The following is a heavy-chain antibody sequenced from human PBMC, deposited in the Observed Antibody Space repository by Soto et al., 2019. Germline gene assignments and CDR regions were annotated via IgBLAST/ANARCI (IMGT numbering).Heavy chain of an antibody. CDR1: GGSISSSSYY. CDR3: ARGLGDYYDSSGYPIDY. V-gene: IGHV4-39*01. Sequence: QLQLQESGPGLVKPSETLSLTCTVSGGSISSSSYYWGWIRQPPGKGLEWIGSIYYSGSTYYNPSLKSRVTISVDTSKNQFSLKLSSVTAADTAVYYCARGLGDYYDSSGYPIDYWGQGTLVTVSS. J-gene: IGHJ4*02. CDR2: IYYSGST. D-gene: IGHD3-22*01.